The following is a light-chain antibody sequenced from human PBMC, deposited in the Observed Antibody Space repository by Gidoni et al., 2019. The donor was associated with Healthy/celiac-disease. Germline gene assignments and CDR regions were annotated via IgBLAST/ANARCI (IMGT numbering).Light chain of an antibody. CDR2: AAS. Sequence: DIRITQLPSSLSASVGDRVTITCRASQSISSYLNWYQQKPGKAPKLLIYAASSLQSGVPSRFSGSGSGTDFTLTISSLQPEDFATYYCQQSYSTPITFGQGTRLEIK. V-gene: IGKV1-39*01. CDR1: QSISSY. CDR3: QQSYSTPIT. J-gene: IGKJ5*01.